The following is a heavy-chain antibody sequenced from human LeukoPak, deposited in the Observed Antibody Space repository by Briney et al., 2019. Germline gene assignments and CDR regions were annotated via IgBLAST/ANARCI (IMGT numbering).Heavy chain of an antibody. CDR2: VYYTGST. V-gene: IGHV4-39*01. CDR3: ARGSGTYYYDSGGYLNWFDP. D-gene: IGHD3-22*01. Sequence: ETLSLTCTVSGGSISSSGYYWGRIRQPPGKGLEWIGTVYYTGSTYYNPSLKSRVTTSEDTSRNQFSLKLNSVAAADTAVYYCARGSGTYYYDSGGYLNWFDPWGQGILVTVSS. J-gene: IGHJ5*02. CDR1: GGSISSSGYY.